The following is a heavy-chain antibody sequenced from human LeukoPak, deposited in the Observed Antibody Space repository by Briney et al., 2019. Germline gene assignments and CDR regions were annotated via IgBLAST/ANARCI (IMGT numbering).Heavy chain of an antibody. CDR2: IIPIFGTA. V-gene: IGHV1-69*13. J-gene: IGHJ3*02. Sequence: ASVKFSCKASGGTFSSYAISWVRQAPGQGLEWMGGIIPIFGTANYAQKFQGRVTITADESTSTAYMELSSPRSEDTAVYYCARDSYDSSGYYYGPDAFDIWGQGTMVTVSS. D-gene: IGHD3-22*01. CDR3: ARDSYDSSGYYYGPDAFDI. CDR1: GGTFSSYA.